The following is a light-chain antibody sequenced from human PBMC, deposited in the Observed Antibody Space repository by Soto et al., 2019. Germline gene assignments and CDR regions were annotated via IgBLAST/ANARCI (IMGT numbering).Light chain of an antibody. V-gene: IGKV3-20*01. CDR3: PPYGGSFL. J-gene: IGKJ3*01. Sequence: NVGTESPSAMVLSPGESATLSSRASQSVSSSYLAWYQQKPGQAPRLLIYGASSRATGIPDRFSGSGSGTDFTLSISSMEPDALAVYNCPPYGGSFLFGPGAKVDIK. CDR2: GAS. CDR1: QSVSSSY.